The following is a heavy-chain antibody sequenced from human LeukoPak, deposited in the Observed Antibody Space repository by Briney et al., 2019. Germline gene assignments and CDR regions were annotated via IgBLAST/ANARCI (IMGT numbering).Heavy chain of an antibody. J-gene: IGHJ5*02. V-gene: IGHV3-21*01. Sequence: NPGGSLRLSCAASGFTFSSYAMHWVRQAPGKGLEWVSSISSSSSYIYYADSVKGRFTISRDNAKNSLYLQMNSLRAEDTAVYYCARGRVVRLAARTRADWFDPWGQGTLVTVSS. CDR1: GFTFSSYA. CDR3: ARGRVVRLAARTRADWFDP. CDR2: ISSSSSYI. D-gene: IGHD6-6*01.